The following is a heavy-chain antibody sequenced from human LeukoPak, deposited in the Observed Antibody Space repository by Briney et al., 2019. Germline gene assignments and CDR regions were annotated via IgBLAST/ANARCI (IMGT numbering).Heavy chain of an antibody. Sequence: GGSLRLSCVASGFTFSSYSMNWVRQAPGKGLEWVANMKRDGSEVYYANSVKGHFTISRDNAKNSLYLQMNSLRAEDTAVYYCARYTEYYFDYWGQGTLVTVSS. V-gene: IGHV3-7*01. CDR3: ARYTEYYFDY. CDR2: MKRDGSEV. D-gene: IGHD2-2*02. J-gene: IGHJ4*02. CDR1: GFTFSSYS.